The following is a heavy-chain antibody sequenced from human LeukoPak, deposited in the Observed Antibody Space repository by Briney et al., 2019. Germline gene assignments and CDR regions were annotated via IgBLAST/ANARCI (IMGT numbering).Heavy chain of an antibody. D-gene: IGHD3-9*01. CDR3: AKDTRLTGYYTAFDY. Sequence: GGSLRLSCAASGFTFSSYGMHWVRQAPGKGLEWVAVIWHDGSDKYYADSVKGRFTISRDNSKNTLYLQMNSLRAEDTAVYYCAKDTRLTGYYTAFDYWGQGTLVTVSS. CDR1: GFTFSSYG. J-gene: IGHJ4*02. V-gene: IGHV3-33*06. CDR2: IWHDGSDK.